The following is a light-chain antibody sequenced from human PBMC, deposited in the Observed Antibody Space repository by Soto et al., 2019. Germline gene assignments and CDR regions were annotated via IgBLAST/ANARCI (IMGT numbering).Light chain of an antibody. CDR2: DVN. V-gene: IGLV2-14*03. J-gene: IGLJ1*01. CDR1: SSDVGGYNF. Sequence: QSALAQAASVSGSPGQSITISCTGTSSDVGGYNFVSWYQQHPGKVPKLMIFDVNRRPSGVSDRFSGSKSGNTASLTISGLQAEDEGDYYCCSYTSSSTHVFGSGTKLTV. CDR3: CSYTSSSTHV.